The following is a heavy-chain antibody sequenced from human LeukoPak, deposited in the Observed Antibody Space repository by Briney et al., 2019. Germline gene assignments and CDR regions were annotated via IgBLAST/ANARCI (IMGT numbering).Heavy chain of an antibody. J-gene: IGHJ4*02. CDR2: ISGSGGNT. CDR3: AKRSGWYGPFDY. Sequence: GGSLRLSCAASGFTFSSYAMSWVRQAPGKGLEWVSAISGSGGNTYYADSVKGGFTISRDSSKNTLYLQMNSLRAEDTAVYFCAKRSGWYGPFDYWGQGTLVTVSS. CDR1: GFTFSSYA. D-gene: IGHD6-13*01. V-gene: IGHV3-23*01.